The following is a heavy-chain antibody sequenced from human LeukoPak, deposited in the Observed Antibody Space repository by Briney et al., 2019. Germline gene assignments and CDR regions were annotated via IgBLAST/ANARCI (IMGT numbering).Heavy chain of an antibody. CDR3: ATAQSPRAYCGGDCYIAAFDI. J-gene: IGHJ3*02. V-gene: IGHV1-24*01. CDR2: FDPEYGET. Sequence: ASVKVSCKVSGYTLTELSMHWVRQAPGKGLEWMGGFDPEYGETIYAQKFQGRVTMTEDTSTDTAYMELSSLRSEDTAVYYCATAQSPRAYCGGDCYIAAFDIWGQGTMVTVSS. CDR1: GYTLTELS. D-gene: IGHD2-21*02.